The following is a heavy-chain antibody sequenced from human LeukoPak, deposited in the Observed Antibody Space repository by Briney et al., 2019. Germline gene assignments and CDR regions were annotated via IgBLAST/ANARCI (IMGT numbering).Heavy chain of an antibody. J-gene: IGHJ4*02. CDR2: ISSSSSTI. Sequence: RVSCKPFGYTVTGYYMHWVREAAGQRGGGVSYISSSSSTIYYADSVKGRFTISRDNTNNSLYLQIKSLRDEHAAVYYCARDLVVRGVIGYWGQGTLVTVSS. CDR1: GYTVTGYY. V-gene: IGHV3-48*02. D-gene: IGHD3-10*01. CDR3: ARDLVVRGVIGY.